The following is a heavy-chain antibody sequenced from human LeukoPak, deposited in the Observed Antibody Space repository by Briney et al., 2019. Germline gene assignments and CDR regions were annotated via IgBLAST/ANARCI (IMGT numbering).Heavy chain of an antibody. CDR2: IIPILGIA. Sequence: SVKVSCKASGGTFSSYAISWVRQAPGQGLEWMGRIIPILGIANYAQKFQGRVTITADKSTSTAYMELSSLRSEDTAVYYCARWVKWVDGYHTPARFEFDAFDIWGQGTMVTVSS. CDR1: GGTFSSYA. D-gene: IGHD5-24*01. V-gene: IGHV1-69*04. J-gene: IGHJ3*02. CDR3: ARWVKWVDGYHTPARFEFDAFDI.